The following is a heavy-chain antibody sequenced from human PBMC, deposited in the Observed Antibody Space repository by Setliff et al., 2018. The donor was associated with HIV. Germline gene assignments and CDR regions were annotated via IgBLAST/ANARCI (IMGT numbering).Heavy chain of an antibody. Sequence: HPGGSLRLSCAASGLTDTYNYMSWVRQAPGKGLEWVSVIYAGGSTYYADSVKGRFTTSRDNSKNMLYLQMDSLRAEDTAVYYCARGRNRNYVVYGMDVWGQGTTVTVSS. J-gene: IGHJ6*02. CDR1: GLTDTYNY. D-gene: IGHD1-7*01. V-gene: IGHV3-53*01. CDR2: IYAGGST. CDR3: ARGRNRNYVVYGMDV.